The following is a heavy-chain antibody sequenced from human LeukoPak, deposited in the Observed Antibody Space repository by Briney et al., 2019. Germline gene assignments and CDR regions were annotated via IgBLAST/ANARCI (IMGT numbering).Heavy chain of an antibody. CDR3: ARSWSYYNYLDD. CDR2: INPNSGGT. D-gene: IGHD3-10*01. J-gene: IGHJ4*02. V-gene: IGHV1-2*02. Sequence: GASVKVSCKASGYTFTDYYIHWVRQAPGQGLEWMGWINPNSGGTNCAQKFQGRVTMTRNTSISTAYMELSRLRSDDTALYYCARSWSYYNYLDDWGQGTLVTVSS. CDR1: GYTFTDYY.